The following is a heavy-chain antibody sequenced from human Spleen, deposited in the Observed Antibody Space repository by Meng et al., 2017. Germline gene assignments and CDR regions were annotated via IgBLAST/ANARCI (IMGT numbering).Heavy chain of an antibody. CDR1: GGSIRSGVYY. CDR3: ARGLSAGYYPGAFDI. Sequence: SETLSLTCTVSGGSIRSGVYYWTWIRQHPGKGLEWIGYIDYGGSTNYNPSLKNLLSISADTSKNQFSLRLGSVTAADTAVYYCARGLSAGYYPGAFDIWGQGTMVTVSS. V-gene: IGHV4-31*01. D-gene: IGHD3-22*01. CDR2: IDYGGST. J-gene: IGHJ3*02.